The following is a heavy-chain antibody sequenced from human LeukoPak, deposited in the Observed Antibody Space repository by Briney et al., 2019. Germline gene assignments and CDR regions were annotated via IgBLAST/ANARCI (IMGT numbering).Heavy chain of an antibody. D-gene: IGHD6-19*01. Sequence: AAVTVSFKASGYNFTNYGISWVRQAPGEGFEWMGWISSYNGNTNYAQKLQGRVTITTDTSTSTAYMELRSLRSDDTAVYYCARDTTKWGIVVAGSAYWGQGTLVTVSS. CDR3: ARDTTKWGIVVAGSAY. CDR1: GYNFTNYG. CDR2: ISSYNGNT. J-gene: IGHJ4*02. V-gene: IGHV1-18*01.